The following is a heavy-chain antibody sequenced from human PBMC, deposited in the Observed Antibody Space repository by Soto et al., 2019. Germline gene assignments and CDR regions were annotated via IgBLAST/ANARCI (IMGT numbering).Heavy chain of an antibody. CDR1: GYSFTSYW. CDR3: ARHRGIAARSSYYYYMDV. D-gene: IGHD6-6*01. Sequence: GESLKISCKGSGYSFTSYWIGWVRQMPGKGLEWMGIIYPGDSDTRYSPSFQGQVTISADKSISTAYLQWSSLKASDTAMYYCARHRGIAARSSYYYYMDVWGKGTTVTV. V-gene: IGHV5-51*01. J-gene: IGHJ6*03. CDR2: IYPGDSDT.